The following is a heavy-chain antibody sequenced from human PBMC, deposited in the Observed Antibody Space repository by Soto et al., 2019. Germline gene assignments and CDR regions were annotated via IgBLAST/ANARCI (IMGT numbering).Heavy chain of an antibody. Sequence: QQQLVQSGAEVKKPGSSVTVSCTASGGTFGNYAISWVRQAPGQGLEWMGKIIPIFKTANYAQKFQGRITITADRSPRTDIAYMELSSLRSEDTALYYCARVSIPGIYGEDVWGQGTTVTVSS. CDR3: ARVSIPGIYGEDV. CDR2: IIPIFKTA. D-gene: IGHD2-2*01. J-gene: IGHJ6*02. CDR1: GGTFGNYA. V-gene: IGHV1-69*06.